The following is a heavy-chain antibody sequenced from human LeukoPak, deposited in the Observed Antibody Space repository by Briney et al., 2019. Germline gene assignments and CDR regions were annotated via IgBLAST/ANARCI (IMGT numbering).Heavy chain of an antibody. D-gene: IGHD6-13*01. J-gene: IGHJ6*02. CDR2: ISSSSSTI. Sequence: GGSLRLSCAASGFTFSSYSMNWVRQAPGKGLEWVSYISSSSSTIYYADSVKGRFTISRDNAKNSLYLQMNSLRAEDTAVYYCARGGAAAGILTYYYYYGMDVWGQGTTVTVSS. V-gene: IGHV3-48*01. CDR3: ARGGAAAGILTYYYYYGMDV. CDR1: GFTFSSYS.